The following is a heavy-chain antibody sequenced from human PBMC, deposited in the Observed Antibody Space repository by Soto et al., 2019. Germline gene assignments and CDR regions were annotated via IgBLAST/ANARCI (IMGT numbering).Heavy chain of an antibody. CDR2: IKQDGSGK. J-gene: IGHJ6*02. CDR3: ARDSGSYTRGFYYYGMDV. D-gene: IGHD1-26*01. CDR1: GFTFSSDW. Sequence: EVQLVESGGGLVQPGGALRLSFAASGFTFSSDWMSWVRQAPGKGLEWVPNIKQDGSGKYYVESVKGRFTISRDNAKNSLYLQMNSLRAEDTAVYYCARDSGSYTRGFYYYGMDVWGQGTTVTVSS. V-gene: IGHV3-7*01.